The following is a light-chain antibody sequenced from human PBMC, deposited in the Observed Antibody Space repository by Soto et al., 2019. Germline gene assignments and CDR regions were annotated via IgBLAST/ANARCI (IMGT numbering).Light chain of an antibody. CDR2: GAS. J-gene: IGKJ1*01. V-gene: IGKV3-20*01. CDR3: QQYGSSPTWT. Sequence: EIVLTQSPGTLSLSPGERATLSCRASQSVSSSYLAWYQQKPGQAPRLLIYGASSMATGIPDRFSGSGSGTAFTLTISRLEPEDFAVYYCQQYGSSPTWTFGQGTKVESK. CDR1: QSVSSSY.